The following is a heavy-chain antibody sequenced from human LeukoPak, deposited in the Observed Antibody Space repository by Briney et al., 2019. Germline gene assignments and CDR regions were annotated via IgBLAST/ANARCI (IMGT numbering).Heavy chain of an antibody. D-gene: IGHD3-9*01. Sequence: SVTLSCTSSGGTFSIYTISWVRQAPGQGHEWMGRIIPILGIANYAQKFQGRVTITADKSTSTAYMELSSLRSEDTAVYYCAREGYDILTGYPTYWGQGTLVTVSS. CDR2: IIPILGIA. CDR1: GGTFSIYT. V-gene: IGHV1-69*04. J-gene: IGHJ4*02. CDR3: AREGYDILTGYPTY.